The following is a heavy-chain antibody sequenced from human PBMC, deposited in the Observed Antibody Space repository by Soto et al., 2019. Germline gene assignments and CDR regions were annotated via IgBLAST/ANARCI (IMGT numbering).Heavy chain of an antibody. CDR1: GASTSSYY. V-gene: IGHV4-59*01. D-gene: IGHD3-10*01. J-gene: IGHJ6*02. CDR3: ARAAYGSGSYYAPYYNYGLDV. CDR2: ILYTGNT. Sequence: PSETLSLTCTVSGASTSSYYWSWIRQPPGKGLEWLGYILYTGNTNYSPSLKSRVTMSVDTSKNQVSLKLSAVTAADTAVYFCARAAYGSGSYYAPYYNYGLDVWGQGTTVTVSS.